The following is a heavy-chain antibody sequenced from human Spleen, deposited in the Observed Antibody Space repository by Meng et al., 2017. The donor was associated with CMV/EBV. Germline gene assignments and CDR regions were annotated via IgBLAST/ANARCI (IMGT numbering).Heavy chain of an antibody. Sequence: GYTFTGYYMPWLRQAPGQGLEWMGWINPNSGDTNYAQNFQGRVTMTRDTSISTAYMELSRLKSDDTAVYYCARVSSAAGKRGVDFDYWGQGTLVTVSS. D-gene: IGHD6-13*01. V-gene: IGHV1-2*02. J-gene: IGHJ4*02. CDR1: GYTFTGYY. CDR2: INPNSGDT. CDR3: ARVSSAAGKRGVDFDY.